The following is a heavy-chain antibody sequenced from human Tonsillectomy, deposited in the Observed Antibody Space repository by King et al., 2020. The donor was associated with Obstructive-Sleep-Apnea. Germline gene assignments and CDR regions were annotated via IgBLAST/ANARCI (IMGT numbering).Heavy chain of an antibody. J-gene: IGHJ6*02. CDR1: GFTFSNAW. CDR2: IKSKTDGGTT. V-gene: IGHV3-15*01. Sequence: VQLVESGGGLVKPGGSLRLSCAASGFTFSNAWMSWVRQAPGKGLEWVGRIKSKTDGGTTDYAAPVKGRFTISRDDSKNTLYLQRNSLKTEETAVYYCTTDRVTASPYYYYGMDVWGQGTTVTVSS. D-gene: IGHD2-21*02. CDR3: TTDRVTASPYYYYGMDV.